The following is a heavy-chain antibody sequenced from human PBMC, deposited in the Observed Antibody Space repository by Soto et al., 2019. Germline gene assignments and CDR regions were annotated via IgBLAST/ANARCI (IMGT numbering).Heavy chain of an antibody. V-gene: IGHV3-15*01. J-gene: IGHJ4*02. CDR3: AAGTGRTDFDY. CDR2: VISKTDGGAT. D-gene: IGHD2-2*01. Sequence: EVQLVESGGGLVKPGGSLRLSCAASGFAFNNAWMNWVRQAPGKGLEWVGRVISKTDGGATAYTAPVKDRFFMSRDDSTNTLYLQMTSLKTEDTAVYYCAAGTGRTDFDYWGQGTLVTVSS. CDR1: GFAFNNAW.